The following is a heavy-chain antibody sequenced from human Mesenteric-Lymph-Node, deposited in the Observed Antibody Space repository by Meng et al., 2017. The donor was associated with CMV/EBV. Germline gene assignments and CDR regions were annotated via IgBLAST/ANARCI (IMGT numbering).Heavy chain of an antibody. CDR3: AKASYGDYGRHAGYYFDY. CDR1: GFSFNTYT. J-gene: IGHJ4*02. D-gene: IGHD4-17*01. Sequence: GESLKISCAASGFSFNTYTMNWVRQAPGKGLEWVSCISTTGSSIHYADSVKGRFTISRDNAKNSLYLQMNSLRAEDTAVYYCAKASYGDYGRHAGYYFDYWGQGTLVTVSS. CDR2: ISTTGSSI. V-gene: IGHV3-48*04.